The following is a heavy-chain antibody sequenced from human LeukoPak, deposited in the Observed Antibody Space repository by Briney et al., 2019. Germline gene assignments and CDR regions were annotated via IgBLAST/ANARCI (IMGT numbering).Heavy chain of an antibody. V-gene: IGHV4-4*07. Sequence: PSETLSLTCTVSGGSINSYYWSWIRQPAGKGLEWIGRIYTSGSTNYSPSLKSRVTMSVDTSKNQFSLKLSSVTAADTAVYYCARDQRQQLVPDAFDIWGQGTMVTVSS. CDR1: GGSINSYY. CDR3: ARDQRQQLVPDAFDI. D-gene: IGHD6-13*01. J-gene: IGHJ3*02. CDR2: IYTSGST.